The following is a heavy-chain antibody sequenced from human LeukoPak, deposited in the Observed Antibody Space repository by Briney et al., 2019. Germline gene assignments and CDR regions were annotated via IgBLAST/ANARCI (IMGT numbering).Heavy chain of an antibody. CDR2: IKQDGREK. J-gene: IGHJ4*02. CDR3: ARDQRYYSSSSCPWEPFDY. CDR1: GFTFSSYW. Sequence: GGSPRLSCAASGFTFSSYWMSWVRQALGKGLEWVANIKQDGREKYYVDSVKGRFTISRDNAKNSLYLQMNSLRAEDTVVYYCARDQRYYSSSSCPWEPFDYWGQGTLVSVS. V-gene: IGHV3-7*05. D-gene: IGHD2-2*01.